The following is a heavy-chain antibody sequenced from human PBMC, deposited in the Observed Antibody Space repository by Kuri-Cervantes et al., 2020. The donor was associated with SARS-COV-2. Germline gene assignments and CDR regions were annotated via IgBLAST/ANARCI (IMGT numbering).Heavy chain of an antibody. CDR1: GGSITSNYN. Sequence: SCTVSGGSITSNYNWGWIRQPQGKGLEWIGTISYSGRTYYKPSLKSRVAMFIDTSKNQFSLKLYSLTAADTSVYYCARHMYKSNPGDAFDISGRGTLVTVSS. CDR3: ARHMYKSNPGDAFDI. V-gene: IGHV4-39*01. J-gene: IGHJ3*02. CDR2: ISYSGRT. D-gene: IGHD1-20*01.